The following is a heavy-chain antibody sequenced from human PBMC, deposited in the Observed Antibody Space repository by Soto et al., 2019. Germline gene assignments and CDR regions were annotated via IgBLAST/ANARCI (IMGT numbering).Heavy chain of an antibody. Sequence: ASVKVSCKASGYTFTGYYMHWVRQAPRQGLEWMGWINPNSGGTNYAQKFQGWVTMTRDTSISTAYMELSRLRSDDTAVYYCARATAVVTRRAFFDYWGQGTLVTVSS. CDR2: INPNSGGT. D-gene: IGHD2-21*02. CDR1: GYTFTGYY. CDR3: ARATAVVTRRAFFDY. J-gene: IGHJ4*02. V-gene: IGHV1-2*04.